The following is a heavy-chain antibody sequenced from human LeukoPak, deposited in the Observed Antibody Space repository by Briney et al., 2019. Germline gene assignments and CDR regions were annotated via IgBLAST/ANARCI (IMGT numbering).Heavy chain of an antibody. CDR3: ARDRSIAARQPLYYFDY. D-gene: IGHD6-6*01. J-gene: IGHJ4*02. CDR2: INPNSGGT. CDR1: GYTFTNFD. Sequence: ASVKVSCKASGYTFTNFDINWVRQATGQGLEWMGWINPNSGGTNYAQKFQGRVTMTRDTSISTAYMELSRLRSDNTAVYYCARDRSIAARQPLYYFDYWGQGTLVTVSS. V-gene: IGHV1-2*02.